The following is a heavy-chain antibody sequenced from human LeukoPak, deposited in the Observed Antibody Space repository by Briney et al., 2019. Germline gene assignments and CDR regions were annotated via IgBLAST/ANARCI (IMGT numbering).Heavy chain of an antibody. J-gene: IGHJ4*02. CDR2: VYYDGTS. CDR3: VRHISTNTGYFDS. V-gene: IGHV4-39*01. CDR1: GGSINSHSSC. D-gene: IGHD5-24*01. Sequence: SETLSLTCTVSGGSINSHSSCWGWIRQPPGKGLEWIGSVYYDGTSYSNPSLKSRVAVFVDTSRDQFSLDLSFVTAADTALYYCVRHISTNTGYFDSCGQGTLVSVSS.